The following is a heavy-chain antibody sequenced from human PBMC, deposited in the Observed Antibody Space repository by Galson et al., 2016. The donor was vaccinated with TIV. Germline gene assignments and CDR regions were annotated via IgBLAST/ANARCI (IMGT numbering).Heavy chain of an antibody. Sequence: KTLSLTCTVSGGSINTYYWSWVRQPPGKGLEWIGHVYFTGSADYNPSLKSRVTISLDRSNNQFSLKLTSVTAADTAVYFCARDKSGFETVDYFYYYMDVWGKGTTVTVSS. J-gene: IGHJ6*03. CDR1: GGSINTYY. CDR2: VYFTGSA. D-gene: IGHD5-12*01. CDR3: ARDKSGFETVDYFYYYMDV. V-gene: IGHV4-59*01.